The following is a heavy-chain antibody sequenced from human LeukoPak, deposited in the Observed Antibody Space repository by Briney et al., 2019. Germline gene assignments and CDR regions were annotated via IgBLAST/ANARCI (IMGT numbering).Heavy chain of an antibody. CDR3: ARDTTTVVRGLRRRRFDP. Sequence: PSETLSLTCAVYGGSFSGYYWSWIRQPPGKGLEWIGEINHSGSTNYNPSLKSRVTISVDTSKNQFSLKLSSVTAADTAVYYCARDTTTVVRGLRRRRFDPWGQGTLVTVSS. CDR2: INHSGST. D-gene: IGHD3-10*01. J-gene: IGHJ5*02. CDR1: GGSFSGYY. V-gene: IGHV4-34*01.